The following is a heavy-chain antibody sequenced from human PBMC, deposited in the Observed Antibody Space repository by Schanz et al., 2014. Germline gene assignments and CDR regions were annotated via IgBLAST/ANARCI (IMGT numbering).Heavy chain of an antibody. CDR2: ISGTTTYT. CDR3: AKDPSHGDYDYYFDY. Sequence: VQLVESGGGVVQPGGSLRLSCAASGFIFSNYGMHWVRQAPGKGLEWVSYISGTTTYTNYADSVKGRFTISRDNAKNSLYLQMNSLRAEDTAVYYCAKDPSHGDYDYYFDYWGQGTLVTVSS. V-gene: IGHV3-21*05. CDR1: GFIFSNYG. D-gene: IGHD3-22*01. J-gene: IGHJ4*02.